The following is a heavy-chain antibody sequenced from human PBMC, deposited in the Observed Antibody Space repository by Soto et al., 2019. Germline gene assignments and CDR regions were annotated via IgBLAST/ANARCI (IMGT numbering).Heavy chain of an antibody. CDR2: IIPVFGAA. V-gene: IGHV1-69*12. CDR1: GATLNTFINYG. J-gene: IGHJ3*02. D-gene: IGHD5-12*01. CDR3: AIGAATKIPVLMYDALEI. Sequence: QVQLVQSGAEVKKPGSSVRVSCKASGATLNTFINYGITWVRQAPGQGLEWMGGIIPVFGAANHAQKFQGRVTISADESTRTVNRELGSLRSEDTAVYYCAIGAATKIPVLMYDALEIWGQGTMVTVSS.